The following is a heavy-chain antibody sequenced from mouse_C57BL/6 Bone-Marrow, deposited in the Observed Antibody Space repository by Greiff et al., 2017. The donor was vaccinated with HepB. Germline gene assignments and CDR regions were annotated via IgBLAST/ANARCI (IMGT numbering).Heavy chain of an antibody. CDR3: ASHYYGSSYDWYFDV. CDR2: INPSTGGT. CDR1: GYSFTGYY. Sequence: EVKLEESGPELVKPGASVKISCKASGYSFTGYYMNWVKQSPEKSLEWIGEINPSTGGTTYNQKFKAKATLTVDKSSSTAYMQLKSLTSEDSAVYYCASHYYGSSYDWYFDVWGTGTTVTVSS. V-gene: IGHV1-42*01. D-gene: IGHD1-1*01. J-gene: IGHJ1*03.